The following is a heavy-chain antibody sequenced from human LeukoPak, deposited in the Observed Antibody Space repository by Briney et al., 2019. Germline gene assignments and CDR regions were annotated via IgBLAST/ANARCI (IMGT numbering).Heavy chain of an antibody. Sequence: SETLSLTCAVYGGSFSGHYWSWIRQPPGKGLEWIGEINHSGSTNYNPSLESRVTISVDTSKNQFSLKLSPVTAADTAVYYCARRPHTGYSGDWGPHDYYYGMNVWGQGTTVTVSS. J-gene: IGHJ6*02. V-gene: IGHV4-34*01. CDR3: ARRPHTGYSGDWGPHDYYYGMNV. CDR1: GGSFSGHY. D-gene: IGHD6-19*01. CDR2: INHSGST.